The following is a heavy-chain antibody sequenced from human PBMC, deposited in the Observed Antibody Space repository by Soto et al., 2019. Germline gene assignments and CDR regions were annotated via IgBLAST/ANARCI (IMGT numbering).Heavy chain of an antibody. CDR2: INPSGGST. CDR1: GYTFTSYY. D-gene: IGHD3-10*01. J-gene: IGHJ6*02. V-gene: IGHV1-46*01. CDR3: AREVEDWLGELFGYYYGMDV. Sequence: ASVKVSCKASGYTFTSYYMHWVRQAPGQGLEWMGIINPSGGSTSYAQKFQGRVTMTRDTSTSTVYMELSSLRSEDTAVYYCAREVEDWLGELFGYYYGMDVWGQGTTVTVSS.